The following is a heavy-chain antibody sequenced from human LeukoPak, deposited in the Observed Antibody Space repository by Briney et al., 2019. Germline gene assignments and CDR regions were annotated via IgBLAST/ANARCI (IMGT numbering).Heavy chain of an antibody. D-gene: IGHD3-16*01. Sequence: GALRLSCAASGFAFSTYAMSWVRQAPGKGLEWVSAISGNGVKTYCTDSVKGRFTFFRDNSKNTLYLQMNSLRADDTAVYYCAKDRAYSFDYWGQGTLVTVSS. CDR3: AKDRAYSFDY. J-gene: IGHJ4*02. CDR1: GFAFSTYA. V-gene: IGHV3-23*01. CDR2: ISGNGVKT.